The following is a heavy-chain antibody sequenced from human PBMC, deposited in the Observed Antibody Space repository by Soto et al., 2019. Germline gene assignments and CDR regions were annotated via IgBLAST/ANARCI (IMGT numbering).Heavy chain of an antibody. V-gene: IGHV1-69*01. D-gene: IGHD3-22*01. CDR3: ARATTRYDSSGYYYGMDV. Sequence: QVQLVQSGAEVKKHGSSVKVSCKASGGTFSSYAISWVRQAPGQGLEWMGGIIPIFGTANYAQKFQGRVTITADESTSKAYMELSSLRSEDTAVYYCARATTRYDSSGYYYGMDVWGQGTTVTVSS. CDR2: IIPIFGTA. J-gene: IGHJ6*02. CDR1: GGTFSSYA.